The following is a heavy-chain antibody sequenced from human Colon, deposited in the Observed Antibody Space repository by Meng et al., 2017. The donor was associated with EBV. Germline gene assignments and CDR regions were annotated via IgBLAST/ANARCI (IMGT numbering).Heavy chain of an antibody. J-gene: IGHJ4*02. D-gene: IGHD4-17*01. CDR3: ARHVYGDSYGF. V-gene: IGHV4-39*01. CDR2: VRYSGTA. CDR1: GGSLDNSDYC. Sequence: FQDSGPGLVKPSETLSLTCTVSGGSLDNSDYCWDWIRQPPGKGLECIGSVRYSGTAYYNPSLTSRVTISVDTSKNQFSLNLSSLTAADTAVYYCARHVYGDSYGFWGQGTLVTVSS.